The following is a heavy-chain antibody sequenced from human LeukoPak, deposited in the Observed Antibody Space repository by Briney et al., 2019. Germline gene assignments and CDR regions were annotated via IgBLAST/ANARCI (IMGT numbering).Heavy chain of an antibody. CDR1: GGSISSYF. Sequence: SETLSLTCTVSGGSISSYFWSWIRQPAGKGLEWIGRIYTSGSTNYNPSLKSRVTMSVDTSKNQFSLKLSSVTAADPAVYYCARSANTIFSRGPDFDYWGQGTLVTVSS. J-gene: IGHJ4*02. CDR3: ARSANTIFSRGPDFDY. V-gene: IGHV4-4*07. CDR2: IYTSGST. D-gene: IGHD3-3*01.